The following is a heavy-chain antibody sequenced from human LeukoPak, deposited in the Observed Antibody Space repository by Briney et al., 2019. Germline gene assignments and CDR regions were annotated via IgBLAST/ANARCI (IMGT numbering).Heavy chain of an antibody. D-gene: IGHD2-15*01. CDR3: AKDQNIVVVVAANDAFDI. V-gene: IGHV3-30*04. J-gene: IGHJ3*02. Sequence: GGSLRLSCAASGFTFSSYAMHWVRQAPGKGLEWVAVISYDGSNKYYADSVKGRFTISRDNSKNTLYLQMNSLRAEDTAVYYCAKDQNIVVVVAANDAFDIWGQGTMVTVSS. CDR1: GFTFSSYA. CDR2: ISYDGSNK.